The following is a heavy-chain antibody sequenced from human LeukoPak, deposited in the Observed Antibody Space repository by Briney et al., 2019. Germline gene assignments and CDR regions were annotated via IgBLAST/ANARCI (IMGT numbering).Heavy chain of an antibody. D-gene: IGHD3-10*01. CDR2: IYSSGST. CDR1: GDSISDYY. Sequence: SETLSLTCSVSGDSISDYYWSWIRQPAGKGLEWIGRIYSSGSTYYSPSLRSRVTISLDTSRNQFSLKLNSVTAADTAVYYCAKSNGYGLVDIWGQGTMVTVSS. V-gene: IGHV4-4*07. J-gene: IGHJ3*02. CDR3: AKSNGYGLVDI.